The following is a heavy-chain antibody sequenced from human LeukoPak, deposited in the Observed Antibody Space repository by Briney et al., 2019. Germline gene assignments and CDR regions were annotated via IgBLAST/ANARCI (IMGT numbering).Heavy chain of an antibody. CDR2: MYYNGRTKYNPT. D-gene: IGHD3-22*01. Sequence: SETLSLTCTVSGGSITGYYWSWIRQPPGKGLEWIGYMYYNGRTKYNPTNYNPSLKSRVAISVDTSENQVSLKLSSVTAADTAVYYCASGSEYYYDSRDPPPWGQGTLVTVSS. J-gene: IGHJ5*02. V-gene: IGHV4-59*12. CDR1: GGSITGYY. CDR3: ASGSEYYYDSRDPPP.